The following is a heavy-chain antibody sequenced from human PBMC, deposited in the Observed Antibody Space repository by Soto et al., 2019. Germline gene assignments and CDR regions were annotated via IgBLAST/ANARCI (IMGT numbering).Heavy chain of an antibody. J-gene: IGHJ5*02. Sequence: PSETLSLTCTVSGDSTRSGNYYWSWIRQFPEKGLEWIGYIYYSGSSNYNPSLKSRVSISVDTSKNQFSLKLRSVTAADTAVYYCACSFRVYRYGWSIHPCDQALLVTVSS. CDR2: IYYSGSS. CDR1: GDSTRSGNYY. CDR3: ACSFRVYRYGWSIHP. D-gene: IGHD5-18*01. V-gene: IGHV4-30-4*02.